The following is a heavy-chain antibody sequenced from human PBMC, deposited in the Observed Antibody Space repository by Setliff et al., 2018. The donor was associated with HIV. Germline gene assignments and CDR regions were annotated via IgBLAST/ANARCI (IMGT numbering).Heavy chain of an antibody. CDR3: TRDGSGWSQD. CDR1: GFTFSSSW. V-gene: IGHV3-7*01. Sequence: AGGSLRLSCAASGFTFSSSWMGWVRQAPGKRLEWVANTRQDEGEKFYAESVRGRFTISRDNAKNSLYLQMNGLRAEDTAVYYCTRDGSGWSQDWGQGTLVTVSS. D-gene: IGHD6-19*01. CDR2: TRQDEGEK. J-gene: IGHJ4*02.